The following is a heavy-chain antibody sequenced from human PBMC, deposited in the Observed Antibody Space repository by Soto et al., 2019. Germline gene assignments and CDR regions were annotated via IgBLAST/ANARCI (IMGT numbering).Heavy chain of an antibody. CDR2: IYYSGST. J-gene: IGHJ4*02. CDR1: GGSFSGYY. Sequence: SETLSLTCAVYGGSFSGYYWSWIRQPPGKGLEWIGYIYYSGSTNYNPSLKSRVTISVDTSKNQFSLKLSSVTAADTAVYYCARESITIFGVVDYWGQGTLVTVSS. V-gene: IGHV4-59*01. D-gene: IGHD3-3*01. CDR3: ARESITIFGVVDY.